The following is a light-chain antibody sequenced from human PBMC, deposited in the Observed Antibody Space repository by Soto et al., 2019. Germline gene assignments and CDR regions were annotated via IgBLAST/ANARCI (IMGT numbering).Light chain of an antibody. J-gene: IGKJ1*01. Sequence: DIQMTQSPSTLSASVGDRVTITCRASQSISTWLAWYQQKPGKAPKLLIYKASSLEGGVPSRFSGSGSGTEFTLTISSLQSDYFATYYCQQYLNRWPFGQGPKVDIK. CDR2: KAS. V-gene: IGKV1-5*03. CDR1: QSISTW. CDR3: QQYLNRWP.